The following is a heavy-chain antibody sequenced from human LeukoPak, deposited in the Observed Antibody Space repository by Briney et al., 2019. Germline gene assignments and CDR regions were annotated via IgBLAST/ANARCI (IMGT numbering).Heavy chain of an antibody. V-gene: IGHV1-69*01. J-gene: IGHJ4*02. CDR1: GGTFSSYA. D-gene: IGHD5-18*01. CDR3: ARDRVQLWLSGNFDY. Sequence: SVKVSCKASGGTFSSYAISWVRQAPGQGLEWMGGIIPIFGTANYAQKFQGRVTVTADESTSTAYMELSSLRSEDTAVYHCARDRVQLWLSGNFDYWGQGTLVTVSS. CDR2: IIPIFGTA.